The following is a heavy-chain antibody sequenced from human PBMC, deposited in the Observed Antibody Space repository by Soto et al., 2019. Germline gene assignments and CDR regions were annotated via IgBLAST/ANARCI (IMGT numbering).Heavy chain of an antibody. CDR1: GYSFCTFW. CDR3: ARGGKNGNSAVFDY. V-gene: IGHV5-51*01. CDR2: IYPLDSQT. D-gene: IGHD1-1*01. J-gene: IGHJ4*02. Sequence: GESLKISCKGSGYSFCTFWIAWVRQLPGKGLDWVGLIYPLDSQTTYSPSFQGQVTISVDRSIDTAYLHWKTLQASDTAMYFCARGGKNGNSAVFDYWGPGALVTVSS.